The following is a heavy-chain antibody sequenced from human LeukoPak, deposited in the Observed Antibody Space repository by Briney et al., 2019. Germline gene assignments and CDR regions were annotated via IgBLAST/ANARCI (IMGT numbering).Heavy chain of an antibody. CDR2: INTDGSST. CDR1: GFTFSSYW. CDR3: ARGYNWNYAFSESFDY. J-gene: IGHJ4*02. D-gene: IGHD1-7*01. Sequence: GGSLRLSCAASGFTFSSYWMHWVRQAPGKGLVWVSRINTDGSSTSYADSAKGRFTISRDNAKNTLYLQMNSLRAEDTAVYYCARGYNWNYAFSESFDYWGQGTLVTVSS. V-gene: IGHV3-74*01.